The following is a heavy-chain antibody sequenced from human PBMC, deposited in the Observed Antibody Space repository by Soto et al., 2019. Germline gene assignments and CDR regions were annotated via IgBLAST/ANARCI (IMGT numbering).Heavy chain of an antibody. CDR2: MNPNRGNT. Sequence: GASVKVSCKASGYTFTSYDINWARQATGQGLERMGWMNPNRGNTGYAQKFQGRVTMTRNTSISTAYMELSSLRSEDTAVYYCARANFYDIEYYFDYWGQGTLVTVSS. CDR1: GYTFTSYD. J-gene: IGHJ4*02. V-gene: IGHV1-8*01. CDR3: ARANFYDIEYYFDY. D-gene: IGHD3-9*01.